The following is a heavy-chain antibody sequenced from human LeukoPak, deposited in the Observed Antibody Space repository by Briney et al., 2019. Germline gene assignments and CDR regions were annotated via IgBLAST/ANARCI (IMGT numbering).Heavy chain of an antibody. CDR2: IYYSGST. J-gene: IGHJ6*03. D-gene: IGHD6-6*01. V-gene: IGHV4-59*01. CDR3: ARAHSSSSRDYYYYYYMDV. Sequence: SETLSLTCSVSGGSISRYYWSWIRQPPGKGLEWIGYIYYSGSTNYNPSLKSRVTISVDTSKNQFSLKLSSVTAADTAVYYCARAHSSSSRDYYYYYYMDVWGKGTTVTVSS. CDR1: GGSISRYY.